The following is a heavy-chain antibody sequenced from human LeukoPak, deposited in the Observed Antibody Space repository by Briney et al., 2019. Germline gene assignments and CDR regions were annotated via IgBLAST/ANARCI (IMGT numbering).Heavy chain of an antibody. Sequence: GGSLRLSCAASGFTFSSYWMSWVRQAPGKGLEWVANIKQDGSEKYYVDSVKGRFTISRDNAKNSLYLQMNSLRAEDTAVYYCARHRGGITMVRGAWKEFDYWGQGTLVTVSS. CDR1: GFTFSSYW. CDR3: ARHRGGITMVRGAWKEFDY. J-gene: IGHJ4*02. D-gene: IGHD3-10*01. CDR2: IKQDGSEK. V-gene: IGHV3-7*01.